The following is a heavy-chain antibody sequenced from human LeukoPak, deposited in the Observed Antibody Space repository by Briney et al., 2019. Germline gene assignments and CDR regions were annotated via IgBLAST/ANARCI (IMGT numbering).Heavy chain of an antibody. J-gene: IGHJ4*02. CDR3: ARATEIFGVVIN. D-gene: IGHD3-3*01. CDR2: IYYSGST. Sequence: SETLSLTCTVSGGSISRYYWSWIRQPPGKGLEWIGYIYYSGSTNYNPSLKSRVTISVDTSKKQFSLKLSSVTAADTAVYYCARATEIFGVVINWGQGTLVTVSS. CDR1: GGSISRYY. V-gene: IGHV4-59*01.